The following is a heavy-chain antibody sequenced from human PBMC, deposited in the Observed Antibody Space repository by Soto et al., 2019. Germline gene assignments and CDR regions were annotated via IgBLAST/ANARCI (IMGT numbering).Heavy chain of an antibody. CDR2: IIPIFGTA. D-gene: IGHD6-19*01. V-gene: IGHV1-69*13. J-gene: IGHJ4*02. CDR1: GGTFSSYA. CDR3: AGRIAVARTPFDY. Sequence: VASVKVSCKASGGTFSSYAISWVRQAPGQGLEWMGGIIPIFGTANYAQKFQGRVTITADGSTSTAYMELSSLRSEDTAVYYCAGRIAVARTPFDYWGQGTLVTVSS.